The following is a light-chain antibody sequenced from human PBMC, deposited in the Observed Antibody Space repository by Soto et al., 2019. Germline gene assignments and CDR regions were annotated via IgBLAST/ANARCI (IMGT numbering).Light chain of an antibody. CDR1: QSVDSSY. V-gene: IGKV3-20*01. CDR2: AAS. CDR3: QQYGASFLT. J-gene: IGKJ5*01. Sequence: EIALTQSPGTLSLSPGERATIFCRASQSVDSSYLAWYQQKPGQAPRLLIYAASSRAAGVPDRFGGSGSGTVFILTISRLEPEDFAVYYCQQYGASFLTFGQGTRLEIK.